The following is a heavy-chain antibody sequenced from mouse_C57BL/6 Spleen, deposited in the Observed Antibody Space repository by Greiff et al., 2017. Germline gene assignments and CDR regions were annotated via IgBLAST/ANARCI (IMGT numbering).Heavy chain of an antibody. CDR3: ARGYYDYDGCAD. D-gene: IGHD2-4*01. V-gene: IGHV3-6*01. J-gene: IGHJ3*01. CDR2: ISYDGSN. CDR1: GYSITSGYY. Sequence: ASQSLSLTCSVTGYSITSGYYWNWIRQFPGNKLEWMGYISYDGSNNYNPSLKNRISITRDTSKNQFFLKLTSVTTEDTATYYCARGYYDYDGCADWGQGTLVTVSA.